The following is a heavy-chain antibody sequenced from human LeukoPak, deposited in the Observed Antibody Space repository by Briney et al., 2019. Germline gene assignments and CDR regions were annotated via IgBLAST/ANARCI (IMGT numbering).Heavy chain of an antibody. J-gene: IGHJ4*02. CDR1: GFTFSSYT. Sequence: GGSLRLSCAASGFTFSSYTMSWVRQAPGKGLEWVSTITTSDGNIYYADSVKGRFTVSRDNSKNTLYLQMNSLRAEDTAVYYCAKDGGLWVSAHWGDSWGRGTLVTVSS. CDR3: AKDGGLWVSAHWGDS. CDR2: ITTSDGNI. D-gene: IGHD7-27*01. V-gene: IGHV3-23*01.